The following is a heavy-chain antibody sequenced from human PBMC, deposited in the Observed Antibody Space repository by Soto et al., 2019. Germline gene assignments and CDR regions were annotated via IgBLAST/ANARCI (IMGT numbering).Heavy chain of an antibody. J-gene: IGHJ3*02. CDR2: IYPGDSDT. Sequence: GESLKISCKGSGYSFTSYWIGWVRQMPGKGLEWMGIIYPGDSDTRYSPSFQGQVTISADKSISTAYLQWSSLKASDTAMYYCARSLSSSWYSYYAFDICGQGTMVTVSS. CDR3: ARSLSSSWYSYYAFDI. V-gene: IGHV5-51*01. D-gene: IGHD6-13*01. CDR1: GYSFTSYW.